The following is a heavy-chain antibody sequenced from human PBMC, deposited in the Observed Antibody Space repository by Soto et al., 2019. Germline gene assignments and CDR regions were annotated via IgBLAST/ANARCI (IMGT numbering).Heavy chain of an antibody. Sequence: EAQEVESGGGLVQPGGSLRISCAVSGFTVSNNYMMWVRQAPGKGLEWLSVIYSAGSTYYTDSVKGRFTISRDNSKNTLYLQMNSLRAEDTAVYYCASGRRNSFDSWGQGTLVTVSS. CDR2: IYSAGST. J-gene: IGHJ4*02. CDR1: GFTVSNNY. V-gene: IGHV3-66*01. D-gene: IGHD6-6*01. CDR3: ASGRRNSFDS.